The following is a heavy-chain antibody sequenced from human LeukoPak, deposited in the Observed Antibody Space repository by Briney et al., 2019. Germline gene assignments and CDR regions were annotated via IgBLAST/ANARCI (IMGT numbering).Heavy chain of an antibody. D-gene: IGHD1-26*01. V-gene: IGHV3-64*01. CDR2: ISSNGGST. Sequence: GGSLRLSCAASGFTFSRYAMHWVRQAPGKGLVYVSAISSNGGSTYYANSVKGRFTISRDNSKNTLYLQMGSLRAEDMAVYYCARRGSYYGDSMHYWGQGTLVTVSS. J-gene: IGHJ4*02. CDR1: GFTFSRYA. CDR3: ARRGSYYGDSMHY.